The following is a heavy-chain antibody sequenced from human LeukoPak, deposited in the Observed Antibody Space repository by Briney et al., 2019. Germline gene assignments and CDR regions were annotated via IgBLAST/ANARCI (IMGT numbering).Heavy chain of an antibody. CDR1: GYTFTSYG. CDR3: ASVDCSGGSCYSGFDY. D-gene: IGHD2-15*01. J-gene: IGHJ4*02. CDR2: ISAYNGNT. Sequence: GASVKVSCKASGYTFTSYGISWVRQAPGQGLEWMGWISAYNGNTNYAQKLQGRVTMTTDTSTSTAYMELRSLRSDDTAVYYCASVDCSGGSCYSGFDYWGQGTLVTVSS. V-gene: IGHV1-18*01.